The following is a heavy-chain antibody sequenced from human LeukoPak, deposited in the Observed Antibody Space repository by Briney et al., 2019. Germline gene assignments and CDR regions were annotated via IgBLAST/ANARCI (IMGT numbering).Heavy chain of an antibody. D-gene: IGHD3-16*01. CDR1: GFTFSSYE. Sequence: GGSLRLSCAASGFTFSSYEMNWVRQAPGKGLEWVSYISSSGSTIYYADSVKGRFTISRDNAKNSLYLQMNSLRAEDTAVYYCARPMIESMDDAFDIWGQGTMVTVSS. V-gene: IGHV3-48*03. CDR3: ARPMIESMDDAFDI. CDR2: ISSSGSTI. J-gene: IGHJ3*02.